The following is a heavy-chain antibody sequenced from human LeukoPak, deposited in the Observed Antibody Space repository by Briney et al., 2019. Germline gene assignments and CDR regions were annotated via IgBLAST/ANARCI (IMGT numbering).Heavy chain of an antibody. J-gene: IGHJ4*02. V-gene: IGHV1-2*02. Sequence: ASVKVSCKASGYTLSDNFMHWVRQAPGQGLEWMGWINPKNGDTNYAQKFQGRVTMTRDTSISTAYMELSSLRSDDTAVYYCARTRGSHISMAYLDYWGQGTLVTVSS. CDR2: INPKNGDT. D-gene: IGHD2/OR15-2a*01. CDR3: ARTRGSHISMAYLDY. CDR1: GYTLSDNF.